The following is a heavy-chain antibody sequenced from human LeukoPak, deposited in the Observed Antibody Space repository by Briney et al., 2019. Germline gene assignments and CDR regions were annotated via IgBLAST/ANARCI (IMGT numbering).Heavy chain of an antibody. D-gene: IGHD2-2*01. J-gene: IGHJ6*02. CDR1: GGTLSNYG. V-gene: IGHV1-69*04. CDR3: ARVVQRDAHYYYHAMDV. Sequence: SVKVSCKTSGGTLSNYGFSWVRQAPGQGPEWMGRIIPMFGITNYAQKFQGRVTITADKSTSTAYMEVSSLRSEDTAVYYCARVVQRDAHYYYHAMDVWGQGTTVTVSS. CDR2: IIPMFGIT.